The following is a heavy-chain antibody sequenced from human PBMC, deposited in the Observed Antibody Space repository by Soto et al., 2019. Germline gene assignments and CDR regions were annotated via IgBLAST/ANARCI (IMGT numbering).Heavy chain of an antibody. D-gene: IGHD3-10*01. J-gene: IGHJ4*02. CDR2: IYYSGTT. CDR3: ARDSGYYGSGSPFDY. Sequence: SATLSLTCTVSGGSISSGSYYWSWLRQYPGKGLEWIGHIYYSGTTYHNPSLRSRVTISVDTSKNQFSLRLSSVTAADTAVYYCARDSGYYGSGSPFDYWGQGTLVTVSS. CDR1: GGSISSGSYY. V-gene: IGHV4-31*03.